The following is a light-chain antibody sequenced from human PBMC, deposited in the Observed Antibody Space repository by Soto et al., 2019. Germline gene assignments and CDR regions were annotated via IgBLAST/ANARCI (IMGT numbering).Light chain of an antibody. V-gene: IGLV1-44*01. J-gene: IGLJ1*01. CDR1: SSNIGSNT. CDR3: AAWDDSLNGLYV. CDR2: SNN. Sequence: VLTQPPSASGTPGQRVTISCSGSSSNIGSNTVNWYQQLPGTAPKLLVYSNNQRPSGVPDRFSGSKSGTSASLAISGLQSEDEADYYCAAWDDSLNGLYVFGTGTKVTVL.